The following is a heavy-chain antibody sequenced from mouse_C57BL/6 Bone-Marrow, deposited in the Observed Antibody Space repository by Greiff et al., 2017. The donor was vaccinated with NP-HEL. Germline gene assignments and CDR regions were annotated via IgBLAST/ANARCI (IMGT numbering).Heavy chain of an antibody. J-gene: IGHJ4*01. CDR1: EYEFPSHD. CDR3: ARDKSTIVTTHYAMDY. D-gene: IGHD2-1*01. Sequence: DVQLQESGGGLVQPGESLKLSCESNEYEFPSHDMSWVRKTPEKRLELVAAINSDGGSTYYPDTMESRFIISRVNPKKTLYLQMSSLRSEDTALYYCARDKSTIVTTHYAMDYWGQGTAVTVSS. V-gene: IGHV5-2*01. CDR2: INSDGGST.